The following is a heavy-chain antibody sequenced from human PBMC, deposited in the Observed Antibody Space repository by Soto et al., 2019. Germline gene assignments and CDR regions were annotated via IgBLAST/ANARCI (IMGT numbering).Heavy chain of an antibody. CDR1: GGSISSGEYY. CDR2: ISYRGTT. CDR3: ATVFFSAVAGTVAGYYYYGMDV. V-gene: IGHV4-30-4*01. D-gene: IGHD6-19*01. Sequence: PSETLSLTCTVSGGSISSGEYYWTWIRQPPGKGLEWIGFISYRGTTYYTPSLKSRVTVSVDTSKNQFSLNLNSVTAADTAVYYCATVFFSAVAGTVAGYYYYGMDVWGQGTTVTVSS. J-gene: IGHJ6*02.